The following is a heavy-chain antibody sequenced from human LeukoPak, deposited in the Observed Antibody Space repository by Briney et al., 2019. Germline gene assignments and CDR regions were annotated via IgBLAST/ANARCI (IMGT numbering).Heavy chain of an antibody. CDR2: ISGIGDAT. J-gene: IGHJ4*02. CDR3: AKDRAMYSYASFDY. D-gene: IGHD3-16*01. CDR1: GFTFSRFS. Sequence: PGGSLRLSCAASGFTFSRFSMWWVRQAPGKGLEWVSGISGIGDATFYADSVKGRFTISRDNSKNTLYLQTHSLRAEDTAVYHCAKDRAMYSYASFDYWSQGTLVIASS. V-gene: IGHV3-23*01.